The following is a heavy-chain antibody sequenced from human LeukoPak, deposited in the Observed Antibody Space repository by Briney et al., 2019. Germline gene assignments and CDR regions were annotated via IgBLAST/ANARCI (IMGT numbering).Heavy chain of an antibody. V-gene: IGHV1-8*01. D-gene: IGHD3-10*01. CDR1: GYTFTSYD. Sequence: GASVKASCKASGYTFTSYDINWVRQATGQGLEWMGWMNPNSGNTGYAQKFQGRVTMTRNTSISTAYMELSSLRSEDTAVYYCARGLRRFGELLGYWGQGTLVTVSS. CDR2: MNPNSGNT. CDR3: ARGLRRFGELLGY. J-gene: IGHJ4*02.